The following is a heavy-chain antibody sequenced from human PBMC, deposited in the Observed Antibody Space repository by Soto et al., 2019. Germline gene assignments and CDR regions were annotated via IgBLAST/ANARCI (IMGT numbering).Heavy chain of an antibody. CDR2: ISYDGSNK. CDR3: AKDRMGAGVRGYFDY. J-gene: IGHJ4*02. V-gene: IGHV3-30*18. Sequence: QVQLVESGGGVVQPGGSLRLSCAGSGFTFSAYGMDWVRQAPGKGLEWVAVISYDGSNKYYADSVKGRFTISRDNSKNTLYLQMNSLRAEDTAVYYCAKDRMGAGVRGYFDYWGQGTLVTVSS. D-gene: IGHD3-10*01. CDR1: GFTFSAYG.